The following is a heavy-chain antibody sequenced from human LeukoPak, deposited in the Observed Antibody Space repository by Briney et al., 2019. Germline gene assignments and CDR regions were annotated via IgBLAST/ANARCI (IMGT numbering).Heavy chain of an antibody. J-gene: IGHJ4*02. V-gene: IGHV4-34*01. CDR2: INHSGST. CDR3: ARVTGYVIEDYFDY. D-gene: IGHD3-22*01. Sequence: SETLSLTCAAYGGSFSGYYWSWIRQPPGKGLEWIWEINHSGSTNYNPSLKSRVTISVDTSKNQFSLKLRSVTAADTAVYYCARVTGYVIEDYFDYWGQGTLVTVSS. CDR1: GGSFSGYY.